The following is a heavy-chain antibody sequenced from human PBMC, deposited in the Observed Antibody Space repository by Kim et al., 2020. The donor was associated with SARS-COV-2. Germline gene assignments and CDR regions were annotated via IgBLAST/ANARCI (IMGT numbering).Heavy chain of an antibody. V-gene: IGHV4-59*08. J-gene: IGHJ6*01. CDR3: ARHGGDTIFGVVSNYYYG. CDR2: IYYSGST. CDR1: GVSISSYY. Sequence: SETLSLTCTVSGVSISSYYWSWIRQPPGKGLEWIGYIYYSGSTNYNPSLKSRVTISVDTSKNQFSLKLSSVTAADTAVYYCARHGGDTIFGVVSNYYYG. D-gene: IGHD3-3*01.